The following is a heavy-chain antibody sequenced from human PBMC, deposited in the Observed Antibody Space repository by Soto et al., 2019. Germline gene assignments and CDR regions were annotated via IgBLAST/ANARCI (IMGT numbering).Heavy chain of an antibody. D-gene: IGHD3-22*01. CDR1: GFTFSSYG. V-gene: IGHV3-33*01. CDR3: ARDLDYDSSGSLC. Sequence: PGGSLRLSCAASGFTFSSYGMHWVRQAPGKGLEWVAVIWYDGSNKYYADSVKGRFTISRDNSKNTLYLQMNSLRAEDTAVYYCARDLDYDSSGSLCWGQGTLVTVSS. J-gene: IGHJ4*02. CDR2: IWYDGSNK.